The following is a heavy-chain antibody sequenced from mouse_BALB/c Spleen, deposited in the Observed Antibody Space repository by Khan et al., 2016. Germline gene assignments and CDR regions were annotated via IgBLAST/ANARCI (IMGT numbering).Heavy chain of an antibody. Sequence: VELVESGPGLVAPSQSLSITCTVSGFSIIAYGVNWVRQPPGKGLEWLGVIWGDGSPDYNSALKSRMNTTKDNSKSQVFLIMNSLQTDDTATYYCARDGWGYYAMDYWGQGTSVTVSS. CDR3: ARDGWGYYAMDY. CDR2: IWGDGSP. CDR1: GFSIIAYG. J-gene: IGHJ4*01. V-gene: IGHV2-6-7*01. D-gene: IGHD2-2*01.